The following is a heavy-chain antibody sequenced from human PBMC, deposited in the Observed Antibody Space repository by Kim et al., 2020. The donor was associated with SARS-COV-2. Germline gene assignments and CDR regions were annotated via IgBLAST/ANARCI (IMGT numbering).Heavy chain of an antibody. Sequence: GGSLRLSCVGSGFNFPSYAINWVRQAPGKGLEWLAVMTGTGGSTFYADSVKGRFTISRDNSKNTVYLEMKSLGVEETAVYYCARGGRVIVINNWLDAWGQGTLVTVSS. CDR1: GFNFPSYA. CDR3: ARGGRVIVINNWLDA. V-gene: IGHV3-23*01. J-gene: IGHJ5*02. D-gene: IGHD3-22*01. CDR2: MTGTGGST.